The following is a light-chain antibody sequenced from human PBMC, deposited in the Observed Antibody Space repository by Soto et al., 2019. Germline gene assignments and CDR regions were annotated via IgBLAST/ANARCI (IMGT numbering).Light chain of an antibody. CDR1: QGINTW. Sequence: DIPLTQSPSSVSASVGDRVTITCRASQGINTWLAWYQQKPGKAPKLLIYAATSLQSGVPSRFSGSGSGTDFSLTISSLQPEDFATYYCQKVNSFPLSFGQGTRLEIK. J-gene: IGKJ5*01. CDR2: AAT. V-gene: IGKV1D-12*01. CDR3: QKVNSFPLS.